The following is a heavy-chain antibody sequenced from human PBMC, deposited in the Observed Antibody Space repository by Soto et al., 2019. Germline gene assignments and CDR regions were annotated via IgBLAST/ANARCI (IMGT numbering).Heavy chain of an antibody. Sequence: APVKVSCKASVGTISSYAIICVRPAPGQGLEWMGGIIPIFGTANYAQKFQGRVTIAADESTSTAYMELSSLRSEDTAVYYCARDVRSSSSFLYYFDYWGQGNLVTFSS. V-gene: IGHV1-69*13. CDR2: IIPIFGTA. CDR3: ARDVRSSSSFLYYFDY. J-gene: IGHJ4*02. CDR1: VGTISSYA. D-gene: IGHD6-6*01.